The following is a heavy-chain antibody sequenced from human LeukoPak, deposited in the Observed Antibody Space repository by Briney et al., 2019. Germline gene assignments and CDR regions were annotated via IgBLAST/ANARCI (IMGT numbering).Heavy chain of an antibody. CDR2: IIPILGIA. V-gene: IGHV1-69*04. J-gene: IGHJ4*02. Sequence: GASVKVSCKASGGTFSSYAISWVRQAPGQGLERMGRIIPILGIANYAQKFQGRVTITADKSTSTAYMELSSLRSEDTAVYYCARVWVGHCSSTSCYYFDYWGQGTLVTVSS. CDR1: GGTFSSYA. D-gene: IGHD2-2*01. CDR3: ARVWVGHCSSTSCYYFDY.